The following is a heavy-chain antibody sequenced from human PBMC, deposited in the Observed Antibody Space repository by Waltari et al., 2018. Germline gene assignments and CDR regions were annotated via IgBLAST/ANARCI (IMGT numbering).Heavy chain of an antibody. CDR3: ARDVGAAAGTESYYYYGMDV. J-gene: IGHJ6*02. D-gene: IGHD6-13*01. V-gene: IGHV4-39*07. CDR2: IYHSGST. CDR1: GGSISSSSYY. Sequence: QLQLQESGPGLVKPSETLSLTCTVSGGSISSSSYYWGWIRQPPGTGREGIGEIYHSGSTNYNPSLKSRVTISVDKSKNQFSLKLSSVTAADTAVYYCARDVGAAAGTESYYYYGMDVWGQGTTVTVSS.